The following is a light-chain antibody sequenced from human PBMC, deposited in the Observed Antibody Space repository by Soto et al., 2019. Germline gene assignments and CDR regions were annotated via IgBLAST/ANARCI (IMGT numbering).Light chain of an antibody. V-gene: IGKV3-11*01. CDR1: QSVSNY. Sequence: EIVLTQSPATLSLSPGERATLSCMASQSVSNYLAWYQQKPGQAPRLLIYDASNRATGIPARFSGSGSGTDFTLTISTLEPEDFAVYYCQQHINRLSFGGGTKVEI. CDR2: DAS. J-gene: IGKJ4*01. CDR3: QQHINRLS.